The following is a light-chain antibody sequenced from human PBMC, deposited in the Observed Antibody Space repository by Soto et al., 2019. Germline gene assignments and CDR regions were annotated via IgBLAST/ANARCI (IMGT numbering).Light chain of an antibody. J-gene: IGKJ2*01. CDR2: DAS. CDR3: QQRNHWYT. Sequence: EIVLTQSPGTLSLSPGERATLSCRASQSVRSYLAWYQQKPGQAPRLLIYDASSRATGTPARFSGSGSGTDFILTISSLEPEDFAVYYCQQRNHWYTYGQGTKLEIK. CDR1: QSVRSY. V-gene: IGKV3-11*01.